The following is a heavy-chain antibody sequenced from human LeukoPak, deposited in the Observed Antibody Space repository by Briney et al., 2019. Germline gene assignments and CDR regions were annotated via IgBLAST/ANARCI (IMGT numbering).Heavy chain of an antibody. CDR2: ISGSGGST. D-gene: IGHD3-10*01. CDR1: EFTFSSYA. V-gene: IGHV3-23*01. J-gene: IGHJ4*02. CDR3: AKQRIVDYYGSGSYYNAYYFDY. Sequence: GGSLRLSCAASEFTFSSYAMSWVRQAPGKGLEWVSAISGSGGSTYYADSVKGRFTISRDNSKNTLYLQMNSLRAEDTAVYYCAKQRIVDYYGSGSYYNAYYFDYWGQGTLVTVSS.